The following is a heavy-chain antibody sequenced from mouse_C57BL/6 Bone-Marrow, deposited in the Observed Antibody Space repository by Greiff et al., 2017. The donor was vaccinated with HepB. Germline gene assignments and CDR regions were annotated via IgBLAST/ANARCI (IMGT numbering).Heavy chain of an antibody. J-gene: IGHJ2*01. CDR1: GFTFSSYG. CDR2: ISSGGSYT. CDR3: ARHGTTVYFDY. Sequence: EVQRVESGGDLVKPGGSLKLSCAASGFTFSSYGMSWFRQTPDKRLEWVATISSGGSYTYYPDSVKGRFTISRDNAKNTLYLQMSSLKSEDTAMYYCARHGTTVYFDYWGQGTTLTVSS. D-gene: IGHD1-1*01. V-gene: IGHV5-6*01.